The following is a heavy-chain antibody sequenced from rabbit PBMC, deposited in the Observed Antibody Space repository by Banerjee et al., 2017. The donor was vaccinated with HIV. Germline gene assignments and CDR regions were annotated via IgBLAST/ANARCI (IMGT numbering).Heavy chain of an antibody. CDR3: ARSLGWGAGNL. D-gene: IGHD4-1*01. V-gene: IGHV1S45*01. CDR1: GIDFSVYYM. J-gene: IGHJ4*01. Sequence: QEQLVESGGGLVQPGGTLTLTCKASGIDFSVYYMTWVRQAPGKGLEWIGIIYEGKDNTDYASWAKGRFTISNASSTTMTLQVTSLTATDTATYFCARSLGWGAGNLWGQGTLVTVS. CDR2: IYEGKDNT.